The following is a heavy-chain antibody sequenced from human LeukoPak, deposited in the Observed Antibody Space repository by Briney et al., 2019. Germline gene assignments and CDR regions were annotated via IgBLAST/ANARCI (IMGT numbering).Heavy chain of an antibody. CDR1: GFTISSQA. CDR2: VSGSIDNT. J-gene: IGHJ3*02. V-gene: IGHV3-23*01. D-gene: IGHD3-3*01. Sequence: GGSLRLSCAASGFTISSQAMSWVRQAPGKGLEWVSTVSGSIDNTYYADSVKGRFTVSRDKSEDTLFLQMNSLRAEGTAIYYCAKLQSDFWSAVKIWGQGTMVTV. CDR3: AKLQSDFWSAVKI.